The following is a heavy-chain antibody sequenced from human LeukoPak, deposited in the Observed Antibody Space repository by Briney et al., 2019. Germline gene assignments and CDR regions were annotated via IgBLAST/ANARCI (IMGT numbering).Heavy chain of an antibody. D-gene: IGHD6-19*01. CDR2: IKSKADGGTT. V-gene: IGHV3-15*01. J-gene: IGHJ3*02. Sequence: GGSLRLSCAASGFTFSNAWMSWVRQAPGKGLEWVGRIKSKADGGTTDYAPVKGRFTISRDDSKNTLFLQMNSLKTEDTAVYYCTTLSGWYSAFDIWGQGPMVTVSA. CDR1: GFTFSNAW. CDR3: TTLSGWYSAFDI.